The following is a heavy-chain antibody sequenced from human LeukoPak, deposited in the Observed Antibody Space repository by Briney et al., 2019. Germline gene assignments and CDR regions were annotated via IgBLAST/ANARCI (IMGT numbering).Heavy chain of an antibody. V-gene: IGHV4-4*02. CDR1: GGSISSSNW. J-gene: IGHJ5*02. D-gene: IGHD6-13*01. CDR3: AMRGSNYWFDP. Sequence: PSGTLSLTCAVSGGSISSSNWWNWVRQPPGRGLEWIGVIYHSGSTNYTPSLRSGVTISVDKSKNQFFLKLSSVTAADTAVYYCAMRGSNYWFDPWGQGTLVTVSS. CDR2: IYHSGST.